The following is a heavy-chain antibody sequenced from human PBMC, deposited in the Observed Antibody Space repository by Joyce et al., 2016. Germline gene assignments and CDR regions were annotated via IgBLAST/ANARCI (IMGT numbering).Heavy chain of an antibody. CDR1: GYTFSDHY. D-gene: IGHD3-16*02. Sequence: QVQLVHSGAEVKKPGASVKVSCKASGYTFSDHYIHWVRQAPGQGREWRGWINPKSGGTNYAEKFEGRVTMTRDTSISIVYMELSRLTSDDTAVYHCARGKAYYDYAWGSYRTFDYWGQGTLVTVSS. J-gene: IGHJ4*02. CDR2: INPKSGGT. CDR3: ARGKAYYDYAWGSYRTFDY. V-gene: IGHV1-2*02.